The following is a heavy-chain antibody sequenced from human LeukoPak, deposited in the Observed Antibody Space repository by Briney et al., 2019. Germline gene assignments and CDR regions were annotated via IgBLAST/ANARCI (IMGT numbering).Heavy chain of an antibody. D-gene: IGHD4-17*01. CDR2: IYHSGST. V-gene: IGHV4-4*02. Sequence: SETLSLTCTVSGGSISGYYWSWVRQPPGKGLEWIGEIYHSGSTNYNPSLKSRVTISVDKSKNQFSLKLSSVTAADTAVYYCARVDYEGWFDPWGQGTLVTVSS. J-gene: IGHJ5*02. CDR3: ARVDYEGWFDP. CDR1: GGSISGYY.